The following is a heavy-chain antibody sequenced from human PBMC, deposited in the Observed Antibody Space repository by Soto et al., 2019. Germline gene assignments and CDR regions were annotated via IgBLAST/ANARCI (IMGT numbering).Heavy chain of an antibody. CDR1: GFIFSAHS. Sequence: EVQLVESGGDVVKPGGSLRLSCTAAGFIFSAHSMNWVRQAPGGGLEWVSSISSDSNYIFYAKSVKGRFTISRDNAKSSLFLQMTSLRAEDTALYYCTRDPTRGGSVGNWSDPWGQGTLVTVSS. CDR2: ISSDSNYI. V-gene: IGHV3-21*01. J-gene: IGHJ5*02. D-gene: IGHD2-15*01. CDR3: TRDPTRGGSVGNWSDP.